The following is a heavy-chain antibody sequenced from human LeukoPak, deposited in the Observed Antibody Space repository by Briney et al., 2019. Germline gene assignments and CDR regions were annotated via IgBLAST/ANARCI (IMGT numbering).Heavy chain of an antibody. D-gene: IGHD3-22*01. Sequence: APVKVSCKASGYTFTGYYMHWVRQATGQGLEWMGWMNPNSGNTGYAQKFQGRVTMTRNTSISTAYMELSSLRSEDTAVYYCARGPASYYYDSSGPGVQHWGQGTLVTVSS. CDR1: GYTFTGYY. CDR2: MNPNSGNT. V-gene: IGHV1-8*02. CDR3: ARGPASYYYDSSGPGVQH. J-gene: IGHJ1*01.